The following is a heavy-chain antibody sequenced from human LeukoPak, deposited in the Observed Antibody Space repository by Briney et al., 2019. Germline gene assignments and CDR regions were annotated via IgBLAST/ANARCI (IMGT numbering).Heavy chain of an antibody. V-gene: IGHV3-7*05. Sequence: PGGSLRLSCAASGFTFSNYWMNCVRQAPGKGLECVANINQDGSEKYYVDSVKGRFTISRDNAENSLYLQMNSLRAEDTAVYYCARGPLRTDVYWGQGTLVTVSS. CDR3: ARGPLRTDVY. CDR1: GFTFSNYW. J-gene: IGHJ4*02. CDR2: INQDGSEK. D-gene: IGHD2-8*01.